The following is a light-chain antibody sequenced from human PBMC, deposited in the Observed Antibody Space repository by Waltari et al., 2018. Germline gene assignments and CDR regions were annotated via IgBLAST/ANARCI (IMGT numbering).Light chain of an antibody. CDR1: SSNIGEGYD. J-gene: IGLJ3*02. CDR2: GKS. CDR3: QSYDNRLGAVV. Sequence: QSALTQPPSVSGAPGQRVTISCTGNSSNIGEGYDVHWYQQLPGTAPKTLLYGKSHRPSGVPDRFSGSQSGTSASLAITGLQADDEGDYYCQSYDNRLGAVVFGGGTKVTVL. V-gene: IGLV1-40*01.